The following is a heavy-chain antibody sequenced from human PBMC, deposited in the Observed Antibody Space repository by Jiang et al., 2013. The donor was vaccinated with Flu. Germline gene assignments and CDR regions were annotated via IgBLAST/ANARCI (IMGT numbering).Heavy chain of an antibody. CDR1: GGSISSSSYY. Sequence: CTVSGGSISSSSYYWGWIRQPPGKGLEWIGSIYYSGSTYYNPSLKSRVTISVDTSKNQFSLKLSSVTATDTAVYYCAGSYDSSGLGGAFDIWGQGTMVTVSS. J-gene: IGHJ3*02. V-gene: IGHV4-39*01. CDR2: IYYSGST. CDR3: AGSYDSSGLGGAFDI. D-gene: IGHD3-22*01.